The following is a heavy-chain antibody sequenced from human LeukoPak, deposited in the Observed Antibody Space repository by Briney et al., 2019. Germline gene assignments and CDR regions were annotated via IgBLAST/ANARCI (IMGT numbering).Heavy chain of an antibody. Sequence: PGGSLRLSCAASGFSFSTYAMHWVRQAPGKGLEWVAGTSYDGSNKYYADSVKGRFTISRDNSKNTLYLQMNSLRVEDTAVYYCARDPRIAAAGVPYWGQGTLVTVSS. CDR1: GFSFSTYA. CDR3: ARDPRIAAAGVPY. J-gene: IGHJ4*02. CDR2: TSYDGSNK. V-gene: IGHV3-30*04. D-gene: IGHD6-13*01.